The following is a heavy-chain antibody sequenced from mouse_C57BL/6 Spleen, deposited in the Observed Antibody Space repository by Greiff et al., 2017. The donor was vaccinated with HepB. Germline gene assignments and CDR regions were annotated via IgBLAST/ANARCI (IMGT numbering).Heavy chain of an antibody. CDR1: GYTFTDYY. CDR2: INPYNGGT. CDR3: ARSLHYYGSSPFDY. Sequence: EVKLQESGPVLVKPGASVKMSCKASGYTFTDYYMNWVKQSHGKSLEWIGVINPYNGGTSYNQKFKGKATLTVDKSSSTAYMELNSLTSEDSAVYYCARSLHYYGSSPFDYWGQGTTLTVSS. V-gene: IGHV1-19*01. D-gene: IGHD1-1*01. J-gene: IGHJ2*01.